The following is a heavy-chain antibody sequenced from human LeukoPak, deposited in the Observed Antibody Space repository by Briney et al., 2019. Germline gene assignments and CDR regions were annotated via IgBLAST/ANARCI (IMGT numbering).Heavy chain of an antibody. CDR2: IIGDGTRT. V-gene: IGHV3-74*01. Sequence: GGSLRLSCAASGFSFSYYWMHWVRQGSGKGPVWVSRIIGDGTRTDYADSVKGRFTISRDNAKSTLYLQMNSLTVEDTAVYYCLRVDDTNSHNWFDPWGQGTLVTVSS. CDR1: GFSFSYYW. D-gene: IGHD2-8*01. J-gene: IGHJ5*02. CDR3: LRVDDTNSHNWFDP.